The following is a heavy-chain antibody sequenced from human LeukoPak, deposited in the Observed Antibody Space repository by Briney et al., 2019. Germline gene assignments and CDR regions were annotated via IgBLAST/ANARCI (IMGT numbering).Heavy chain of an antibody. Sequence: SETLSLTCTVSGGSINNYYWSWIRQPAGKGLECIGRIYTSGSTNYNPSLKSRVTMSVDTSKNQFSLKLSSVTAADTAVYYCARGPTTSGSYNYFDYWGQGTLVTVSS. CDR3: ARGPTTSGSYNYFDY. V-gene: IGHV4-4*07. D-gene: IGHD1-26*01. J-gene: IGHJ4*02. CDR1: GGSINNYY. CDR2: IYTSGST.